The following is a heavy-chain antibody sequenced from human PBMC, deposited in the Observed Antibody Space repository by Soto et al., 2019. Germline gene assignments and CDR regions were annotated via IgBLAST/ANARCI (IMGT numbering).Heavy chain of an antibody. J-gene: IGHJ3*01. CDR1: GFNIRNYG. CDR3: ARDQLYYNDISGRPLNAFDV. Sequence: GGSLRLSCAASGFNIRNYGMNWVRKAPGKGLEWVSYIGLGSSTKYYADSVEGRFTISRDNAKNSLYLQMNSLRAEDTAVYYCARDQLYYNDISGRPLNAFDVWGQGTMVTVSS. V-gene: IGHV3-48*01. D-gene: IGHD3-22*01. CDR2: IGLGSSTK.